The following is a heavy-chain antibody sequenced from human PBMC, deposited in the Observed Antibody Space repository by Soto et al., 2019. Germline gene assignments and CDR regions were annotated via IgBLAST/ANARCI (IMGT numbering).Heavy chain of an antibody. CDR2: IIPIFGTA. J-gene: IGHJ1*01. D-gene: IGHD6-6*01. CDR3: AREVAARPRAEYFQH. CDR1: GGTFSSYA. Sequence: QVQLVQSGAEVKKPGSSVKVSCKASGGTFSSYAISWVRQAPGQRLEWMGGIIPIFGTANYAQKFQGRVTINADESTSTAYMELSSLSSEDTAVYYCAREVAARPRAEYFQHWGQGTLVTVSS. V-gene: IGHV1-69*01.